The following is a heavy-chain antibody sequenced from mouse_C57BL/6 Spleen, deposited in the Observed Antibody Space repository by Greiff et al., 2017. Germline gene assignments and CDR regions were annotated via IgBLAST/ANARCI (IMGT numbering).Heavy chain of an antibody. CDR3: AREWDYGSSWYYFDY. J-gene: IGHJ2*01. CDR1: GYTFTSYW. D-gene: IGHD1-1*01. Sequence: VQLQQPGAELVKPGASVKLSCKASGYTFTSYWMHWVKQRPGQGLEWIGMIHPNSGSTNYNEKFKSKATLTVDKSSSTAYMQLSSLTSEDSAVYYCAREWDYGSSWYYFDYWGQGTTLTVSS. V-gene: IGHV1-64*01. CDR2: IHPNSGST.